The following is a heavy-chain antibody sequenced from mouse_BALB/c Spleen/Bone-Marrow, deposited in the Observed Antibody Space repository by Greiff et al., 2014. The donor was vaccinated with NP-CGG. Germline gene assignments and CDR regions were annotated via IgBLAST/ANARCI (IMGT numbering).Heavy chain of an antibody. CDR2: IWGDGST. J-gene: IGHJ4*01. V-gene: IGHV2-6-7*01. CDR3: AREGGTGAMDY. CDR1: GFSLTDYG. Sequence: VKLVESGPGLVAPSQSLSITCSVSGFSLTDYGVNWVRQPPGKGLEWLGMIWGDGSTDYNSALKSRLSINKDKSKSQVFLKMNSLQTDDTARYYCAREGGTGAMDYWGQGTSVTVSS. D-gene: IGHD4-1*01.